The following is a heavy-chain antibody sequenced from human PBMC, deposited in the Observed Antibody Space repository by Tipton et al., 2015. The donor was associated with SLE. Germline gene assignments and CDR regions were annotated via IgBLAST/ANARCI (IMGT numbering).Heavy chain of an antibody. Sequence: SLRLSCAASGFTFSSYSMNWVRQAPGKGLEWVSSISSSSSYIYYADSVKGRFTISRDNAKNSLYLQMNSLRAEDTAVYYCARDRYDFWEGYYYGMDVWGQGTTVTVSS. CDR2: ISSSSSYI. V-gene: IGHV3-21*01. J-gene: IGHJ6*02. CDR3: ARDRYDFWEGYYYGMDV. CDR1: GFTFSSYS. D-gene: IGHD3-3*01.